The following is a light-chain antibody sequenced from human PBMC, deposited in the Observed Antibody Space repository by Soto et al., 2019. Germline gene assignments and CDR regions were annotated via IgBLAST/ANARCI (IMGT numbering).Light chain of an antibody. V-gene: IGKV3-20*01. CDR2: AAS. J-gene: IGKJ1*01. Sequence: EIILTQSPGTLSLSPLERATLSCRASQSVSTAYLAWYQQKPGQAPRLLIFAASRRASGTPDRFSGSGSGTDFTLTISRLEPEDFAVYYCQQYGSSPRTVGQGTKV. CDR3: QQYGSSPRT. CDR1: QSVSTAY.